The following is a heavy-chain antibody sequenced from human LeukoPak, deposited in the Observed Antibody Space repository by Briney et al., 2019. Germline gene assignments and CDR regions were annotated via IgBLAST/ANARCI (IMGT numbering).Heavy chain of an antibody. V-gene: IGHV1-69*13. Sequence: ASVKVSCKASGGTFSSYAISWVRQAPGQGLEWMGGIIPIFGTANYAQKFQGRVTITADESTSTAYMELSSLRSEDTAVYYCARKLYDSRPLGAFDIWGQGTMVTVSS. CDR1: GGTFSSYA. CDR2: IIPIFGTA. J-gene: IGHJ3*02. CDR3: ARKLYDSRPLGAFDI. D-gene: IGHD3-22*01.